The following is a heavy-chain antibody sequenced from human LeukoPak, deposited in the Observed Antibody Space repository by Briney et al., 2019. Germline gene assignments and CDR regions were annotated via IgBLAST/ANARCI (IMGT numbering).Heavy chain of an antibody. J-gene: IGHJ4*02. D-gene: IGHD5-12*01. Sequence: PGGSVRLSCAASRFTFSSYGMHWVRQAPGKGLEWVAVISYYGSNKYYADSVKGRFTISRDNSKNMLYLQMNGLRTEDTAVYYCARPKYSGYDHTLDYWGQGTLVTVSS. CDR2: ISYYGSNK. CDR1: RFTFSSYG. CDR3: ARPKYSGYDHTLDY. V-gene: IGHV3-30*03.